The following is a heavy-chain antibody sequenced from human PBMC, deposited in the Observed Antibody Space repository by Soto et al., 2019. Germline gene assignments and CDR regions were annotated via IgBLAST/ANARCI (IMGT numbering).Heavy chain of an antibody. CDR3: ARVRGSSGQDYFWYYGMDV. D-gene: IGHD6-19*01. CDR2: ITPILGTT. J-gene: IGHJ6*02. Sequence: SVKVSCKASGGIFRNYAFSWVRQAPGQGLEWMGGITPILGTTNYAQKFQGRVTITADEFTSSVYMELSSLRPDDTAVYYCARVRGSSGQDYFWYYGMDVWGQGTTVTVSS. CDR1: GGIFRNYA. V-gene: IGHV1-69*13.